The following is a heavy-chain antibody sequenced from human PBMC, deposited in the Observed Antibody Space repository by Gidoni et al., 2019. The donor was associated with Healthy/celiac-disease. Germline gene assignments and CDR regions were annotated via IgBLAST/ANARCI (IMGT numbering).Heavy chain of an antibody. CDR1: GFTFDDYA. V-gene: IGHV3-9*01. CDR2: ISWNSGSI. Sequence: EVQLVESGGGLVQPGRSLRLSCAASGFTFDDYAMHWVRQAPGKGLEWVSGISWNSGSIGYADSVKGRFTIARDNAKNSLYLQMNSLRAEDTALYYCAKGGSSGHSSYYYYMDVWGKGTTVTVSS. CDR3: AKGGSSGHSSYYYYMDV. J-gene: IGHJ6*03. D-gene: IGHD6-6*01.